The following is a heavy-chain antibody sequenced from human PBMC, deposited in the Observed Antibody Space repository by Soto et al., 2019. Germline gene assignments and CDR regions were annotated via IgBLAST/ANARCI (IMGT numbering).Heavy chain of an antibody. CDR3: ARHHPRTLAALEIPFDF. Sequence: PSETLSLTCAVSGYSISSGYYWGWIRQPPGKGLEWIGYIYYSGSTNYNPSLKSRVTISVDTSKNQFSLKLTSVTAADTAVYFCARHHPRTLAALEIPFDFWGKGTLVTVSS. CDR2: IYYSGST. D-gene: IGHD6-25*01. V-gene: IGHV4-61*01. CDR1: GYSISSGYY. J-gene: IGHJ4*02.